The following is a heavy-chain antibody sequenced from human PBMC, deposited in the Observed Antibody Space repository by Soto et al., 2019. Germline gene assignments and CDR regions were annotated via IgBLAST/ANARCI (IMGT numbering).Heavy chain of an antibody. J-gene: IGHJ6*02. D-gene: IGHD3-10*01. Sequence: PSETLSLTCAVSGYSISSVYYWGLILQPPGKGLEWIVSIYHSWSTNYNPSLKSRVTISVDKSKNQFSLKLSSVTAADTAVYYCARDRGLSDRYYYYGMDVWGQGTTVTVSS. CDR3: ARDRGLSDRYYYYGMDV. V-gene: IGHV4-38-2*02. CDR2: IYHSWST. CDR1: GYSISSVYY.